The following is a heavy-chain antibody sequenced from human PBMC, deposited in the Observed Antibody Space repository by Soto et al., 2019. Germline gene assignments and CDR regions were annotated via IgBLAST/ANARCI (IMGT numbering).Heavy chain of an antibody. CDR2: FSGSGQTT. V-gene: IGHV3-23*01. CDR1: GFTFSSYS. D-gene: IGHD4-4*01. J-gene: IGHJ4*02. Sequence: EVQLLESGGGSVQPGGSLILSCAASGFTFSSYSLSWLRQAPGKGLEWVSGFSGSGQTTHYRDSVKGRFTISRDNFRNTLYLQVNSLRAEDTAVYFCAKSRGDSWTTYFFDYWGQGALVTVSS. CDR3: AKSRGDSWTTYFFDY.